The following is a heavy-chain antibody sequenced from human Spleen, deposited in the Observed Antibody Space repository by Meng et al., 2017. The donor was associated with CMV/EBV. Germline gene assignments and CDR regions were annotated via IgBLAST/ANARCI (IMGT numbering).Heavy chain of an antibody. J-gene: IGHJ3*02. CDR2: INHSGST. D-gene: IGHD4-17*01. CDR3: AREFPSVPLSGRTVPGDYVAFDI. V-gene: IGHV4-34*01. CDR1: GFTFSSYS. Sequence: ESLKISCAASGFTFSSYSMNWVRQPPGKGLEWIGEINHSGSTNYDPSLESRVTISLDTSKNHFSLKLSSVTAADTAVYYCAREFPSVPLSGRTVPGDYVAFDIWGQGTTVTVSS.